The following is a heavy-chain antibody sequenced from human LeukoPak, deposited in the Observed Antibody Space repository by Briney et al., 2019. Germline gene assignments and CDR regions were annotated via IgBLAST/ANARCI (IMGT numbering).Heavy chain of an antibody. Sequence: GGSLRLSCAASGFSFSDHYMSWIRQAPGKGLEWVAVISYDGSNKYYADSVKGRFTISRDNSKNTLYLQMNSLRAEDTAVYYCAKDTLGAVAAIDYWGQGTLVTVSS. CDR1: GFSFSDHY. J-gene: IGHJ4*02. V-gene: IGHV3-30*18. CDR2: ISYDGSNK. CDR3: AKDTLGAVAAIDY. D-gene: IGHD6-19*01.